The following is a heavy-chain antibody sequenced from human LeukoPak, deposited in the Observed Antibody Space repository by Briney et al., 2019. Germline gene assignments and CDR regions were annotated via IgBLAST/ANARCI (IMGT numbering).Heavy chain of an antibody. Sequence: GRSLRLSCAASGFTFSSYAMHRVRQAPGKGLEWVAVISYDGSNKYYADSVKGRFTISRDNSKNTLYLQMNSLRAEDTAVYYCARDSGVVVVPAAFYYWGQGTLVTVSS. CDR3: ARDSGVVVVPAAFYY. CDR1: GFTFSSYA. V-gene: IGHV3-30-3*01. CDR2: ISYDGSNK. D-gene: IGHD2-2*01. J-gene: IGHJ4*02.